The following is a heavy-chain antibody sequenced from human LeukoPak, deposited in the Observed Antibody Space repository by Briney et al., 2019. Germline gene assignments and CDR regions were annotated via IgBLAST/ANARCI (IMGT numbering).Heavy chain of an antibody. D-gene: IGHD2-2*01. CDR2: ISSSSTTI. CDR3: ARDYCSTFSCSYDY. V-gene: IGHV3-48*01. Sequence: GGSLRLSCAASGFTLSSYSMNWVSQAPGKGLEWVSYISSSSTTIYYADSVKGRFTISRDNAENSLYLQMNSLRGEDTAVYYCARDYCSTFSCSYDYWGQGTLVTVSS. J-gene: IGHJ4*02. CDR1: GFTLSSYS.